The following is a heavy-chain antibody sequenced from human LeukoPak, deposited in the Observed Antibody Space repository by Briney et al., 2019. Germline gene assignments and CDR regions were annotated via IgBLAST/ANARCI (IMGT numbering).Heavy chain of an antibody. CDR1: GYTFTSYG. Sequence: ASVKVSCKASGYTFTSYGISWVRQAPGQGLEWMGWISAYNGNTNYARKLQGRVTMTTDTSTSTAYMELRSLRSDDTAVYYCARGDVWGSYRYAIDYWGQGTLVTVSS. CDR3: ARGDVWGSYRYAIDY. CDR2: ISAYNGNT. V-gene: IGHV1-18*01. D-gene: IGHD3-16*02. J-gene: IGHJ4*02.